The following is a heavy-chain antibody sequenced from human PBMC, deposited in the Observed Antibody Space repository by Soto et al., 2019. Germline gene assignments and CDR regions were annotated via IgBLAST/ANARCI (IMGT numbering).Heavy chain of an antibody. CDR1: GFTFSSYW. CDR3: TRGAFSSSGAVQGHDY. Sequence: EVQLVESGGGLVQPGMSLRLSCAASGFTFSSYWMHWVRQAPGKGLVWVSRINSDGSSTNYADSVKGRFTISRDNAKNTLYLQMNSLRAEDTALDYCTRGAFSSSGAVQGHDYWGQGTLVTVSS. V-gene: IGHV3-74*01. CDR2: INSDGSST. J-gene: IGHJ4*02. D-gene: IGHD6-6*01.